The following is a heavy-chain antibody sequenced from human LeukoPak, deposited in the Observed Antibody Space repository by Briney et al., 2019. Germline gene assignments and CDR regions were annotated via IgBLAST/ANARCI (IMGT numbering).Heavy chain of an antibody. J-gene: IGHJ4*02. Sequence: LRLSCAASGFTFDDYAMHWVRQPPGKGLEWIGYIYHSGSTYYNPSLKSRVTISVDRSKNQFSLKLSSVTAADTAVYYCARGTGDGGKTFDYWGQGTLVTVSS. V-gene: IGHV4-30-2*01. CDR2: IYHSGST. CDR3: ARGTGDGGKTFDY. D-gene: IGHD4-23*01. CDR1: GFTFDDYA.